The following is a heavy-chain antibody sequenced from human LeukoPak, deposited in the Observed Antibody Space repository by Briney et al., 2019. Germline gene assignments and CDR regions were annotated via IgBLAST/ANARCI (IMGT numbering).Heavy chain of an antibody. CDR3: ARDRSYGDYGVFSWYYYYYYMDV. CDR2: IKQDGSEK. J-gene: IGHJ6*03. D-gene: IGHD4-17*01. Sequence: GGSLRLSCAASGFTFSSYWMSWVRQAPGKGLEWVANIKQDGSEKYYVDSVKGRFTISRDNAKNSLYLQMNSLRAEDTAVYYCARDRSYGDYGVFSWYYYYYYMDVWGKGTTVTVSS. V-gene: IGHV3-7*01. CDR1: GFTFSSYW.